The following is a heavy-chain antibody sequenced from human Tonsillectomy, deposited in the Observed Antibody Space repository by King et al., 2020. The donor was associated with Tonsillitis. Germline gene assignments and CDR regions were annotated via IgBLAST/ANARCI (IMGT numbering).Heavy chain of an antibody. D-gene: IGHD2-15*01. CDR1: GFTFSSYG. CDR3: AKDGELGYCSGGSCYGFDY. CDR2: ISYDGSNK. J-gene: IGHJ4*02. V-gene: IGHV3-30*18. Sequence: VQLVESGGGVVQPGRSLRLSCAASGFTFSSYGMHWVRQAPGKGLEWVAVISYDGSNKYYADSVKGRFTISRDNFKNTLYLQMNSLRAEDTAVYYCAKDGELGYCSGGSCYGFDYWGQGTLVTVSS.